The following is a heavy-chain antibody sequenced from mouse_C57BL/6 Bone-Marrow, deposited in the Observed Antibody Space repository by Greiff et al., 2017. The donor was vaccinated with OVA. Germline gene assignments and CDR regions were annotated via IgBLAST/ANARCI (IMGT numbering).Heavy chain of an antibody. D-gene: IGHD1-1*01. V-gene: IGHV14-4*01. CDR2: IDPENGDT. Sequence: VQLQQSGAELVRPGASVKLSCTASGFNIKDDYMHWVKQRPEQGLEWIGWIDPENGDTEYASKFQGKATITADTSSDTAYLQLSSLTSEDTAVYYCNCITTVDDWGQGTTLTVSS. J-gene: IGHJ2*01. CDR3: NCITTVDD. CDR1: GFNIKDDY.